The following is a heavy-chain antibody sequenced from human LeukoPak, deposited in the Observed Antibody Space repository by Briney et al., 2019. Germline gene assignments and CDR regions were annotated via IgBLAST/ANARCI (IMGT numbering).Heavy chain of an antibody. CDR1: GYTFTSYS. J-gene: IGHJ5*02. CDR2: ISAYNGNT. D-gene: IGHD6-13*01. V-gene: IGHV1-18*01. Sequence: ASVKVSCKASGYTFTSYSISWVQQAPGQGLEWMGWISAYNGNTNYAQKLQGRVTMTTDTSTSTAYMELRSLRSDDTAVYYCARDQGGWVSGWFDPWGQGTLVTVSS. CDR3: ARDQGGWVSGWFDP.